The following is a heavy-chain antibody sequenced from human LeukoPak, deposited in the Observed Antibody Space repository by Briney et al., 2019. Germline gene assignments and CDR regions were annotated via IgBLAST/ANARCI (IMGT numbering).Heavy chain of an antibody. V-gene: IGHV3-23*01. CDR2: ISGSGGSV. CDR1: GFTFSSYA. CDR3: ESPRGAGVGY. D-gene: IGHD3-10*01. J-gene: IGHJ4*02. Sequence: TGGSLRLSCAASGFTFSSYAMSWVRQAPGKGLEWVSGISGSGGSVYYADSVKGRFTISRDNSKNTLYLQMNSLRAEDTAVYYCESPRGAGVGYWGQGTLVTVSS.